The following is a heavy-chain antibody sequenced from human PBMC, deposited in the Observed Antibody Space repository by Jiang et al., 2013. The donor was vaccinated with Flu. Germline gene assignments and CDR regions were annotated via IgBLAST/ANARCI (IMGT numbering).Heavy chain of an antibody. CDR2: INPNTGGT. CDR3: AKEWSALDY. V-gene: IGHV1-2*02. J-gene: IGHJ4*02. CDR1: GYSFTAYF. Sequence: SGAEVKKPGASVKVSCKASGYSFTAYFIHWMRQAPGQGLEWMGDINPNTGGTHNAQKFQGRVTMTRDTSISTAYMELTRLTSDDTAVYYCAKEWSALDYWGQGTLVTVSS. D-gene: IGHD1-26*01.